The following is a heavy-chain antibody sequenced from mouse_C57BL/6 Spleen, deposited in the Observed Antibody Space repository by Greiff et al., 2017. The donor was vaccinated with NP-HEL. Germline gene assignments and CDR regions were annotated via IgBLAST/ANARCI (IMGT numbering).Heavy chain of an antibody. D-gene: IGHD2-3*01. J-gene: IGHJ3*01. Sequence: QVQLQQSGAELVRPGASVKLSCKASGYTFTDYYINWVKQRPGQGLEWIARIYPGSGNTYYNEKFKGKATLTAEKSSSTAYMQLSSLTSEDSAVYFCARSDGYSQAWFAYWGQGTLVTVSA. CDR3: ARSDGYSQAWFAY. CDR2: IYPGSGNT. V-gene: IGHV1-76*01. CDR1: GYTFTDYY.